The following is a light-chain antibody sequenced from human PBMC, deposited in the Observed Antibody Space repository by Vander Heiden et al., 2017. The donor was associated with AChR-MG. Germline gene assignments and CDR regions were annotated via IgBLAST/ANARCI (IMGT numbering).Light chain of an antibody. CDR3: LLSYPGARPE. CDR2: DTT. J-gene: IGLJ3*02. V-gene: IGLV7-46*01. Sequence: QAVVTQEPSLTVSPGGTVHLTCGSSTAAATTGHYAYWFQQKPGQAPRTLISDTTNQHSLTPARFSGSLLGGKAALTLSGAQPEDEADYYCLLSYPGARPEFGGGTKLTVL. CDR1: TAAATTGHY.